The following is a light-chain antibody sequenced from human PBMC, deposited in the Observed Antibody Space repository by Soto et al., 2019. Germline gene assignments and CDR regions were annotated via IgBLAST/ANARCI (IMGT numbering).Light chain of an antibody. CDR3: QQCNDWPLFT. Sequence: EIVMTQSPATLSVSPGERVTLSCRASQNVNSYLAWYQHKPGQAPRLLINGASTRATGIPARFSGSGSGTEFTLTISSLQSEDFAVYYCQQCNDWPLFTFGGGTKVEIK. J-gene: IGKJ4*01. CDR1: QNVNSY. V-gene: IGKV3D-15*01. CDR2: GAS.